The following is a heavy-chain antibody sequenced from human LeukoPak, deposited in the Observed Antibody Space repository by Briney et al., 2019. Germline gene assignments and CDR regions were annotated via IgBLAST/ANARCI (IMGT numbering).Heavy chain of an antibody. J-gene: IGHJ4*02. D-gene: IGHD2/OR15-2a*01. Sequence: GASVKVSCKASGYTFSDYHIRWLRQAPGQGLEWMGMINPGTGSTGYAQKFQGRVTMTRDTSTHTLYMELSGLRSEDTAVYFCARDRENSRPTYYFDLWGQGSLVTVSS. V-gene: IGHV1-46*01. CDR3: ARDRENSRPTYYFDL. CDR1: GYTFSDYH. CDR2: INPGTGST.